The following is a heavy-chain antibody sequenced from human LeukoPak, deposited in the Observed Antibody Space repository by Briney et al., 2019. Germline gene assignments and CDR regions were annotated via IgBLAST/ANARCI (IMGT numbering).Heavy chain of an antibody. Sequence: GGSLRLSCSASGFTFSNYWMSWVRQAPGKGLEWVANIKQDESEKYYVDSVKGRFTISRDNAKSSLYLQMNSLRAEDTAVYYCARALNSSSSRYQAFEEWGQGTLVTVSS. CDR3: ARALNSSSSRYQAFEE. CDR1: GFTFSNYW. J-gene: IGHJ4*02. CDR2: IKQDESEK. D-gene: IGHD2-2*01. V-gene: IGHV3-7*01.